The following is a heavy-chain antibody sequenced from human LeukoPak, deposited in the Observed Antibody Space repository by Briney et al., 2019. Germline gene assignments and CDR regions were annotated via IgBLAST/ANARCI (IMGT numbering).Heavy chain of an antibody. D-gene: IGHD1-26*01. CDR3: ARVLSGTPFDYYLYMDV. J-gene: IGHJ6*03. V-gene: IGHV3-48*03. CDR1: GLPFSSFH. CDR2: MTYSDTTV. Sequence: PGGSLRLSCVASGLPFSSFHVNWVRPVPGKGLEWLAHMTYSDTTVEYADSIQGRFTISRDAATKTVYLQMNSLRAEDTATYYCARVLSGTPFDYYLYMDVWGKGTTVIVSS.